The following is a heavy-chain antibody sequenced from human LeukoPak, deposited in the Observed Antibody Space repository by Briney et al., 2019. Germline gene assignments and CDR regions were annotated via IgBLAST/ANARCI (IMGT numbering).Heavy chain of an antibody. CDR1: GFTFDDYG. CDR3: AISIAAAGTRGYFDY. Sequence: GGSLRLSCAASGFTFDDYGMSWVRQAPGKGLEWVSGISWNSGSIGYADSVKGRFTISRDNAKNSLYLQMNSLRAEDMALYYCAISIAAAGTRGYFDYWGQGTLVTVSS. CDR2: ISWNSGSI. J-gene: IGHJ4*02. V-gene: IGHV3-9*03. D-gene: IGHD6-13*01.